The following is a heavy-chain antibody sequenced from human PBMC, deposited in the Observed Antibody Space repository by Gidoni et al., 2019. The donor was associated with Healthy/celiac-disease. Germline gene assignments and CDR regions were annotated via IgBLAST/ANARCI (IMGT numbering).Heavy chain of an antibody. J-gene: IGHJ4*02. V-gene: IGHV1-46*01. CDR2: INPSGGST. Sequence: HVQLVQSGAEVKKPGASVKVSCQASGSTFTSYYMHWVRQATGQGLEWMGIINPSGGSTSYAKKFQGRVTMTRDTSKSKVYMELSSLRSEDTAVYYCARDDGYSSGWLDYWGQGTLVTVSS. CDR1: GSTFTSYY. CDR3: ARDDGYSSGWLDY. D-gene: IGHD6-19*01.